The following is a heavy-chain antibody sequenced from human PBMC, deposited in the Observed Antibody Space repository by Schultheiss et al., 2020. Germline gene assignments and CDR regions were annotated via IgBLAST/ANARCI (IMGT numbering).Heavy chain of an antibody. V-gene: IGHV1-58*01. CDR3: ARGHVLLWFGELLLAPYYYYGMDV. CDR1: GFTFTSSA. D-gene: IGHD3-10*01. J-gene: IGHJ6*04. CDR2: IVVGSGNT. Sequence: SVKVSCKASGFTFTSSAVQWVRQARGQRLEWIGWIVVGSGNTNYAQKFQGRVTMTRNTSISTAYMELSSLRSEDTAVYYCARGHVLLWFGELLLAPYYYYGMDVWGKGTTVTVSS.